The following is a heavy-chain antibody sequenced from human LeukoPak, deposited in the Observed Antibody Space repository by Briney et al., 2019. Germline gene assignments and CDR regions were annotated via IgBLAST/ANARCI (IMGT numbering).Heavy chain of an antibody. V-gene: IGHV3-48*02. CDR3: ARELGYCSGTTCSVHYYGMDV. CDR2: ISISSSTI. J-gene: IGHJ6*02. Sequence: PGGSLRLSCAASGFTFTSYSMNWVRQAPGKGLEWVSYISISSSTIYYGDSVKGRFTISRDNAKNSVYLQMNSLRDEDTAVYYCARELGYCSGTTCSVHYYGMDVWGQGTTVTVSS. CDR1: GFTFTSYS. D-gene: IGHD2-2*01.